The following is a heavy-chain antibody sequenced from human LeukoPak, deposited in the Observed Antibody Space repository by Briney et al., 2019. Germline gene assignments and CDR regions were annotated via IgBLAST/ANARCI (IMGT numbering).Heavy chain of an antibody. J-gene: IGHJ4*02. V-gene: IGHV4-61*01. CDR2: VSYTGST. CDR1: GGSVSRGSYY. D-gene: IGHD1-14*01. Sequence: SSETLSLTCTVSGGSVSRGSYYWTWIRQPPGKGLEWIGYVSYTGSTNYNPSLKSRVTISLDTSKNQISLKLSSVTAADSALYYCATRPPEDSFFPYFDYWGQGTLVTVSS. CDR3: ATRPPEDSFFPYFDY.